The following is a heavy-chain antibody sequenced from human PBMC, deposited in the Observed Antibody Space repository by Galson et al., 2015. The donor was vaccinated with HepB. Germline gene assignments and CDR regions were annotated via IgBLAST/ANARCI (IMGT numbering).Heavy chain of an antibody. CDR3: ARLGAGYSSSWYVWYYYYMDV. CDR2: ISSSGSTI. V-gene: IGHV3-11*01. Sequence: SQRLSCAASGFTFSDYYMSWIRQAPGKGLEWVSYISSSGSTIYYADSVKGRFTISRDNAKNSLYLQMNSLRAEDTAVYYCARLGAGYSSSWYVWYYYYMDVWGKGTTVTVSS. D-gene: IGHD6-13*01. J-gene: IGHJ6*03. CDR1: GFTFSDYY.